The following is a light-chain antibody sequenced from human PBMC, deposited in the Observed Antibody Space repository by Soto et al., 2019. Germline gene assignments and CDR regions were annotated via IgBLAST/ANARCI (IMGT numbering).Light chain of an antibody. CDR3: QQFNSYPRT. Sequence: DIQMPQSPSTLSGSVGDSVPITCRASQTISSWLAWYQQKPGKANKLLICAASTLQSGVPSRFSGSGSGTDFTLTISSLQPEDFATYYCQQFNSYPRTFGPGNKVDIK. CDR2: AAS. CDR1: QTISSW. J-gene: IGKJ3*01. V-gene: IGKV1-5*01.